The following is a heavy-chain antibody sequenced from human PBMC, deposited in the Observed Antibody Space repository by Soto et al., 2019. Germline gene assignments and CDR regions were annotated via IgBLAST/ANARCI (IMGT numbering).Heavy chain of an antibody. CDR1: GFTFSNYY. J-gene: IGHJ6*02. CDR2: ISSIGTNR. CDR3: ARDREYSPYGLDV. V-gene: IGHV3-11*01. Sequence: AGSLRLSCAASGFTFSNYYMSWVRQAPGKGLEWVSYISSIGTNRYYAESVEGRFTISRDNAKKSLYLQMNSLRAEDTAVYYCARDREYSPYGLDVWGQGTTVTVSS. D-gene: IGHD5-12*01.